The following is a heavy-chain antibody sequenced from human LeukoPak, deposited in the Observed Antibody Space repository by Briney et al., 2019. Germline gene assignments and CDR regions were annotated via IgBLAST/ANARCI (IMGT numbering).Heavy chain of an antibody. CDR1: GGSFSGYY. D-gene: IGHD4-23*01. J-gene: IGHJ4*02. CDR3: ARGGGAAQPFDY. V-gene: IGHV4-34*01. CDR2: INHSGST. Sequence: SETLSLTCAVYGGSFSGYYWSWIRQPPGKGLEWIGEINHSGSTNYSPSLKSRVTISVDTSKNQFSLKLSSVTAADTAVYSCARGGGAAQPFDYWGQGTLVTVSS.